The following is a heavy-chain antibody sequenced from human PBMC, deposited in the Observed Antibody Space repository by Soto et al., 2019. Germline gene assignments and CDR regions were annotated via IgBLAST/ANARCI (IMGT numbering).Heavy chain of an antibody. CDR3: AKDFYYDSSGYFDY. CDR2: ISYDGSNK. D-gene: IGHD3-22*01. CDR1: GFTFSSYG. J-gene: IGHJ4*02. V-gene: IGHV3-30*18. Sequence: QVQLVESGGGVVQPGRFLRLSCAASGFTFSSYGMHWVRQAPGKGLEWVAVISYDGSNKYYADSVKGRFTISRDNSKNTLYLQMNSLRAEDTAVYYCAKDFYYDSSGYFDYWGQGTLVTVSS.